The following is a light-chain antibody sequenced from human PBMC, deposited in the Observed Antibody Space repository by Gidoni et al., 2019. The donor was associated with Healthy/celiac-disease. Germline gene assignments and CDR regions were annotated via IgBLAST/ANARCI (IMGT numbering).Light chain of an antibody. V-gene: IGKV3-11*01. J-gene: IGKJ5*01. CDR1: QSVSSY. CDR2: DAA. CDR3: QQRSNWPPSIT. Sequence: IVLTQSPATLSLSPGERATLSCRGSQSVSSYLAWYQQKPGQAPGLLIYDAANRATGIPARFSGSGSGTDFALTISSLEPEDVAVDYCQQRSNWPPSITFGQGTRLEIK.